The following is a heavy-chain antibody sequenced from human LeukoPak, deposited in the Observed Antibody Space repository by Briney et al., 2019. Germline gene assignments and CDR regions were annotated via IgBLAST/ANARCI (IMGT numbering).Heavy chain of an antibody. CDR2: ISWNSGGI. CDR1: GFTFDYYA. V-gene: IGHV3-9*01. J-gene: IGHJ4*02. Sequence: PGGSLRLSCAASGFTFDYYAMHWVRQAPGKGLEWVSGISWNSGGIDYADSVKGRFTISRDTAKNSLYLQMNSLRAEDTAFYYCAKDIGGHDSSHFDSWGQGTLVTVSS. D-gene: IGHD5-12*01. CDR3: AKDIGGHDSSHFDS.